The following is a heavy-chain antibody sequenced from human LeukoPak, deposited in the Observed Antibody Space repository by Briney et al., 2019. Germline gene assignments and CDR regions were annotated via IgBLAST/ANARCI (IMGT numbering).Heavy chain of an antibody. V-gene: IGHV3-23*01. D-gene: IGHD1-26*01. CDR1: GFTFSSYA. Sequence: PGGSLRLSCAASGFTFSSYAMSWVRQAPGKGLEWVSAISGSGGSTYYADSVKGRFTISRDNSKNTLYLQMNSLGAEDTAVYYCAKDSYYGPTSDAFDIWGQGTMVTVSS. CDR3: AKDSYYGPTSDAFDI. CDR2: ISGSGGST. J-gene: IGHJ3*02.